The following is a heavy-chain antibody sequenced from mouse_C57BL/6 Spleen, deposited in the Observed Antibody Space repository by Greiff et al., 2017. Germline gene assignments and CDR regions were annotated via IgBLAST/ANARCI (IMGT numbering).Heavy chain of an antibody. CDR1: GYAFSSSW. Sequence: QVQLKASGPELVKPGASVKISCKASGYAFSSSWMNWVKQRPGKGLEWIGRIYPGDGDTNYNGKFQGKDTLTADKSSSTAYMQLSSLTSEDSAVYFCAGSSYVYFDYWGQGTTLTVSS. CDR2: IYPGDGDT. V-gene: IGHV1-82*01. D-gene: IGHD1-1*01. J-gene: IGHJ2*01. CDR3: AGSSYVYFDY.